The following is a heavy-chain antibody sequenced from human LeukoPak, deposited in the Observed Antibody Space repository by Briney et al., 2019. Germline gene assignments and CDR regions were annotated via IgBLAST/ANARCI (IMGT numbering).Heavy chain of an antibody. CDR2: IYYSGST. V-gene: IGHV4-59*01. J-gene: IGHJ5*02. CDR1: GGSISSYY. Sequence: SETLSLTCTVSGGSISSYYWSWIRQPPGKGLEWIGYIYYSGSTSYNPSLKSRVTISVDTSKNQFSLKLSSVTAADTAVYYCARVLGYCSSTSCWSGWFDPWGQGTLVTVSS. D-gene: IGHD2-2*01. CDR3: ARVLGYCSSTSCWSGWFDP.